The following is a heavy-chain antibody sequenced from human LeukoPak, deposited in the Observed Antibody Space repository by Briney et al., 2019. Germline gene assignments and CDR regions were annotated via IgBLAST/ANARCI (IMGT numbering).Heavy chain of an antibody. V-gene: IGHV3-23*01. CDR1: GFTFSSYG. D-gene: IGHD5-12*01. Sequence: GKSLRLSCAASGFTFSSYGMHWVRQAPGKGLEWVSVITGGGGNTYYADSVKGRFTISRDNSKNTLYLQMNSLRAEDTAIYYCAKDTVKVTTIRRVPHYMDVWGKGTTVTTSS. CDR3: AKDTVKVTTIRRVPHYMDV. CDR2: ITGGGGNT. J-gene: IGHJ6*03.